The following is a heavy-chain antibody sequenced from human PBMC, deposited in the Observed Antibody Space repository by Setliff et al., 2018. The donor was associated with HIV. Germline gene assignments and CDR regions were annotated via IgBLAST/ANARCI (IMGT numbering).Heavy chain of an antibody. CDR1: GFTFNTYA. CDR2: ISGSGRNT. Sequence: GGSLRLSCAASGFTFNTYAMSWVRQAPGKGLEWVSAISGSGRNTYYADSVKGRFTISRDNSKNTVSLQMNSLTAEDTAVYYCARDLVWPYSSRWYDAFDIWGQGTMVTVSS. CDR3: ARDLVWPYSSRWYDAFDI. V-gene: IGHV3-23*01. J-gene: IGHJ3*02. D-gene: IGHD6-13*01.